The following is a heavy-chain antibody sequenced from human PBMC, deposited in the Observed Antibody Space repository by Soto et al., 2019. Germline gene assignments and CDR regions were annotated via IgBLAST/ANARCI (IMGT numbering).Heavy chain of an antibody. V-gene: IGHV4-39*01. CDR1: DGSISSSSYY. CDR3: ARHCTDIVAAITWGYYFAY. D-gene: IGHD5-12*01. CDR2: IYYSGST. J-gene: IGHJ4*02. Sequence: SETLSLTCTVSDGSISSSSYYWGWIRQPPGKGLEWIGSIYYSGSTYYNPSLKSRVTISVDTSKNQFSLKLSSVTAADTAVYYCARHCTDIVAAITWGYYFAYWGQGTLVTVSS.